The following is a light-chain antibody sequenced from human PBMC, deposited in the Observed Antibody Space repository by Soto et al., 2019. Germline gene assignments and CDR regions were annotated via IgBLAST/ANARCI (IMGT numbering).Light chain of an antibody. CDR3: QPYNNN. CDR2: DVS. CDR1: HSITNW. J-gene: IGKJ2*01. Sequence: DIQMTQSPSTLSASVGDRVTITCRASHSITNWLAWYQQKPGKAPKVLIYDVSTLGSGVPSRFSDSGSGTEFTLXXXXLQPDDFATYYCQPYNNNFGQGTKVE. V-gene: IGKV1-5*01.